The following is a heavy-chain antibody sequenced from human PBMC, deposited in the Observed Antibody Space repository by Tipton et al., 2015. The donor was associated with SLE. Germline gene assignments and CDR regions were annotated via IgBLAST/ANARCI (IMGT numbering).Heavy chain of an antibody. CDR3: ARDRGDTAMVLYWYFDL. Sequence: TLSLTCTVSGGSISNYYWSWIRQPPGKGLEWIGYIYYSGGTNYNPSLKSRVTISVDTSKNQFSLKLSSVTAADTAVYYCARDRGDTAMVLYWYFDLWGRGTLVTVSS. CDR1: GGSISNYY. V-gene: IGHV4-59*12. D-gene: IGHD5-18*01. CDR2: IYYSGGT. J-gene: IGHJ2*01.